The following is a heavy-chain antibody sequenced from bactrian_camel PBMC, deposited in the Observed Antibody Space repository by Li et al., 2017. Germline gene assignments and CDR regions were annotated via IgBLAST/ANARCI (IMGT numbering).Heavy chain of an antibody. Sequence: HVQLVESGGGSVQVGGSLRLSCAASGHTYTRYSVAWYRQAPGKEREAVAGIYTHNGSTYYADSVKGRFTISQDNAKDMVYLQMNSLRPEDTAVYYCAAAVAGPFCWGQGTQVTVS. CDR3: AAAVAGPFC. CDR1: GHTYTRYS. CDR2: IYTHNGST. V-gene: IGHV3-2*01. D-gene: IGHD6*01. J-gene: IGHJ4*01.